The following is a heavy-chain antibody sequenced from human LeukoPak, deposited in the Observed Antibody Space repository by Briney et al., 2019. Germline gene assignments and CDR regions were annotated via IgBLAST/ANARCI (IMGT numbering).Heavy chain of an antibody. Sequence: PGESLRLSCAASEFAFSNYWMTWVRQAPGMGLEWVANIRPEGTDKYYADSVKGRFTISRDNAKNSLYLQMNSLRAEDTAVYYCARGVVMTVSNWYFDLWGRGTLVTVSS. V-gene: IGHV3-7*01. D-gene: IGHD2-21*02. CDR2: IRPEGTDK. CDR3: ARGVVMTVSNWYFDL. J-gene: IGHJ2*01. CDR1: EFAFSNYW.